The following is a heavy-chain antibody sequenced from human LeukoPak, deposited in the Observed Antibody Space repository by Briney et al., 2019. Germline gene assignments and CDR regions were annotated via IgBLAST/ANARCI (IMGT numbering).Heavy chain of an antibody. CDR2: ISYDGSNK. CDR3: AKERDGYNNYGMDV. J-gene: IGHJ6*02. CDR1: GFTFGSYG. Sequence: PGRSLRLSCAASGFTFGSYGMHWVRQAPGKGLEWVAVISYDGSNKYYADSVKGRFTISRDNSKNTLYLQMNSLRAEDTAVYYCAKERDGYNNYGMDVWGQGTTVTVSS. D-gene: IGHD5-24*01. V-gene: IGHV3-30*18.